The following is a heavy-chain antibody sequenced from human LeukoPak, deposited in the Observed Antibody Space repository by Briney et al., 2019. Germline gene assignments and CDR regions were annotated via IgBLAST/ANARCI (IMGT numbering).Heavy chain of an antibody. J-gene: IGHJ5*02. Sequence: PGGSLRLSCAASKFTFSSYWMSWVRQAPGKGLEWVANIKQDGSVQFYMDSLKGRFSVSRDNAKNSLYLQMNGQRVEDTAVYYCTRLQIAVAGPNWFDPWGQGTLVTVSS. CDR2: IKQDGSVQ. V-gene: IGHV3-7*01. CDR3: TRLQIAVAGPNWFDP. CDR1: KFTFSSYW. D-gene: IGHD6-19*01.